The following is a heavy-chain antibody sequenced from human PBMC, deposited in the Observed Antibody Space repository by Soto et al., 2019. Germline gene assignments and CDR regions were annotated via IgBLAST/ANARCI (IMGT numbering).Heavy chain of an antibody. CDR1: GGSFSGYY. CDR2: INHSGST. V-gene: IGHV4-34*01. D-gene: IGHD5-18*01. J-gene: IGHJ4*02. CDR3: ARSGYGYGTDY. Sequence: PSETLSLTCAVYGGSFSGYYWSWIRQPPGKGLEWIGEINHSGSTNYNPSLKSRVTISVDTSKNRFSLKLSSVTAADTAVYYCARSGYGYGTDYWGQGTLVTVSS.